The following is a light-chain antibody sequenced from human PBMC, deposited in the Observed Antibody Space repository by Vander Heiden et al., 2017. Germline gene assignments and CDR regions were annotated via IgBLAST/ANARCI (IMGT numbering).Light chain of an antibody. Sequence: EIVFTQSPATLSLSPGGRATPPCRAGQGVASTLACYQQKPAKPPRLLIYDVSTRATGIPARLGGSGSGKDFPLPISSLEPEDFAVYSCQQRRNWPALTFGGGTKVEIK. CDR1: QGVAST. CDR2: DVS. J-gene: IGKJ4*01. V-gene: IGKV3-11*01. CDR3: QQRRNWPALT.